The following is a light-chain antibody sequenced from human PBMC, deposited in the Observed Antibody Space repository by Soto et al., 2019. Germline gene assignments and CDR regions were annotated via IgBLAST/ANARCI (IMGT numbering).Light chain of an antibody. CDR3: QQYGSSPWT. J-gene: IGKJ1*01. CDR1: QSVSSNY. V-gene: IGKV3-20*01. CDR2: GAS. Sequence: EIVLTQSPGPLFLSQGERATLSCRASQSVSSNYLPWYQQKPGQPPRPLIYGASSRATGIPDRFSGSGAGTDFTLTISRLESEDFAVYYCQQYGSSPWTFGQGTKVEIK.